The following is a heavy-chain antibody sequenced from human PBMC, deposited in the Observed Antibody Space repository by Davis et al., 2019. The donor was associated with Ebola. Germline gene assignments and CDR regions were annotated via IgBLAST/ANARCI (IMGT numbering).Heavy chain of an antibody. CDR2: IIPILGIA. V-gene: IGHV1-69*04. CDR3: ARDSVMDSSGWYRSLAYYYYYGMDV. Sequence: SSVNVSCKASGCTFSSYAISWVRQAPGQGLEWLGRIIPILGIANYAQKFQGRVTITADKSTSTAYMELSSLRSEDTAVYYCARDSVMDSSGWYRSLAYYYYYGMDVWGQGTTVTVSS. J-gene: IGHJ6*02. D-gene: IGHD6-19*01. CDR1: GCTFSSYA.